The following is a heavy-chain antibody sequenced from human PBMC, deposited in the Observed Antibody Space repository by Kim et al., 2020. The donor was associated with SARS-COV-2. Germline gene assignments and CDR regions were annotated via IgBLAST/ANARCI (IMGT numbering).Heavy chain of an antibody. CDR3: ARGRRYYYDSSGYPTFGY. J-gene: IGHJ4*02. D-gene: IGHD3-22*01. CDR1: GGSFSGYY. CDR2: INHSGST. V-gene: IGHV4-34*01. Sequence: SETLSLTCAVYGGSFSGYYWSWIRQPPGKGLEWIGEINHSGSTNYNPSLKSRVTISVDTSKNQFSLKLSSVTAADTAVYYCARGRRYYYDSSGYPTFGYWGQGTLVTVSS.